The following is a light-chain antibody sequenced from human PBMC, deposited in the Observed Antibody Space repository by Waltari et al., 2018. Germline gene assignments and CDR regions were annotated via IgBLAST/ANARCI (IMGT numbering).Light chain of an antibody. J-gene: IGLJ1*01. V-gene: IGLV2-14*03. CDR3: ISYTTISTWV. CDR2: DVS. CDR1: SSYVGGYNF. Sequence: QSALTQPPSVSGSPGPSITISCTGTSSYVGGYNFFSWYQQHPDKAPKLIIYDVSERPSGVSNRFSGSKSVNTASLTISGLQAEDEADYYCISYTTISTWVFGTGTKVTVL.